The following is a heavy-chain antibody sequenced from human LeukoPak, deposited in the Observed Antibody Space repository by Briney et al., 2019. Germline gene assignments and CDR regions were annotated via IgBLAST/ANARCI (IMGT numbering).Heavy chain of an antibody. J-gene: IGHJ4*02. CDR1: GFTFSRYS. V-gene: IGHV3-21*01. CDR2: ISSSSSYI. D-gene: IGHD1-1*01. Sequence: PGGSLRLSCAASGFTFSRYSMNWVRQAPGKGLEWVSSISSSSSYIYYADSVKGRFTISRDNAKNSLYLQMNSLRAEDTAVYYCAREPMTGIDYWGQGTLVTVSS. CDR3: AREPMTGIDY.